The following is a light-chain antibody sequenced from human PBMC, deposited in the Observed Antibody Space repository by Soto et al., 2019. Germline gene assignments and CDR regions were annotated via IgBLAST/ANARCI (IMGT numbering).Light chain of an antibody. J-gene: IGKJ2*01. CDR3: QQRRT. CDR2: EAS. Sequence: EIVLTQSPATLSLSPGERATLSCRASQSVSRYLAWYQQKPGQAPRLLIYEASNRATGIPARFSGSGSGTDFTLTISSLEPEDFAVYYCQQRRTFGQGTKLEIK. V-gene: IGKV3-11*01. CDR1: QSVSRY.